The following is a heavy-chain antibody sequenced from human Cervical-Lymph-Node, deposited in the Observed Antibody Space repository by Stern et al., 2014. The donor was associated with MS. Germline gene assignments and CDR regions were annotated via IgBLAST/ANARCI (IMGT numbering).Heavy chain of an antibody. V-gene: IGHV3-48*02. J-gene: IGHJ4*02. Sequence: EEHLVESGGGLVQSGESLRLSCAASGYNFTSYSMNWVRQAPAKVLYWGSVVSTPGTSMSYADSVKGRFTISIDNAKNSLFLQMNTLRDEDTAVYYCTRGQGDYWGQGSLVAVSS. CDR1: GYNFTSYS. CDR2: VSTPGTSM. CDR3: TRGQGDY.